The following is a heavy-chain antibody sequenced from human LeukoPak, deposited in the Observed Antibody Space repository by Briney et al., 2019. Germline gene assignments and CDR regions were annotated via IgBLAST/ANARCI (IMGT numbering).Heavy chain of an antibody. D-gene: IGHD4-23*01. J-gene: IGHJ4*02. CDR2: ISSNEGST. CDR1: GFTFSLYA. CDR3: ARLYGGWATHFDY. Sequence: PGGSLRLSCAASGFTFSLYAMHWVRQAPGKGLEYVSAISSNEGSTYYAGSVKGRFTISRDNSKNTLYLQMGSLRAEDMAVYYCARLYGGWATHFDYWGQGTLVTVSS. V-gene: IGHV3-64*02.